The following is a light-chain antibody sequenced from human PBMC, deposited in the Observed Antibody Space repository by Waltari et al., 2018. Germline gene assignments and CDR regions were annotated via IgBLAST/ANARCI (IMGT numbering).Light chain of an antibody. CDR1: QGISTH. CDR3: LHLNNFPLS. Sequence: DIQLTQSPSFLSASLRDRVTITCRASQGISTHLAWYQQKPGKGPKLLIYAASTLQSDIPSRFSGSGSGTEFTLTISSLQSEDFATYYCLHLNNFPLSFGGGTKVELK. V-gene: IGKV1-9*01. J-gene: IGKJ4*01. CDR2: AAS.